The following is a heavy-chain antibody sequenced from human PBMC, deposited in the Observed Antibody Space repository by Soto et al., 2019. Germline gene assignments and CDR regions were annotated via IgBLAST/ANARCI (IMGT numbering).Heavy chain of an antibody. CDR2: IHYLGTT. CDR3: ARLGVIMVRENWFDP. Sequence: SETLSLTCKVSGGSISGSNYYWGWIRQPPGKGLEWIGIIHYLGTTYYNPSLKSRVTLYVDTPNNQFSLNVNSVTAADTATYYCARLGVIMVRENWFDPWGHGTLVTVSS. J-gene: IGHJ5*02. V-gene: IGHV4-39*01. CDR1: GGSISGSNYY. D-gene: IGHD3-10*01.